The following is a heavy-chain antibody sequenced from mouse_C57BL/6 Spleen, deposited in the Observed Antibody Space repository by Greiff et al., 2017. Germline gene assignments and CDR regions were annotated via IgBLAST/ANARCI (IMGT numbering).Heavy chain of an antibody. D-gene: IGHD1-1*01. CDR1: GYTLTSYW. CDR3: ARGIHYYGGSYGYFDF. V-gene: IGHV1-7*01. J-gene: IGHJ2*01. CDR2: INPSSGYT. Sequence: QVHVKQSGAELAKPGASVKLSCKASGYTLTSYWMHWVKQRPGQGLAWIGYINPSSGYTKYNQKFKDKATWTADKSSSTAYMQLSSLTYEDSAVYYCARGIHYYGGSYGYFDFWGQGTTLTVSS.